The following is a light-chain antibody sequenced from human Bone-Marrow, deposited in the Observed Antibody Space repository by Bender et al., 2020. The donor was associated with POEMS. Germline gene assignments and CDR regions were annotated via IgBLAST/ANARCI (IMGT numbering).Light chain of an antibody. V-gene: IGLV2-8*01. Sequence: QSALTQPPSASGSPGQSVTISCAGTSSDVGGHNYVSWYQRYPGKAPKLMIYEVTKRPSGVPDRFSGSRSGNTASLTVSGLQAEDEADYYCQTWDTGSWVFGGGTKLTVL. CDR2: EVT. CDR3: QTWDTGSWV. CDR1: SSDVGGHNY. J-gene: IGLJ3*02.